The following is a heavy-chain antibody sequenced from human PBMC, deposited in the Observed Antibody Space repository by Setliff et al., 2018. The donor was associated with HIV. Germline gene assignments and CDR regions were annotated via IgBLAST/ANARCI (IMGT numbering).Heavy chain of an antibody. J-gene: IGHJ4*02. Sequence: PGGSLRLSCAASGFTFSSYAMSWVRQAPGRGLEWISYISDSGTALYYADSVKGRFTISRDNAKNSLYLQMNSLRVEDTAVYYCAREVRGYSYGLFDYWGQGTLVTVSS. CDR2: ISDSGTAL. CDR1: GFTFSSYA. D-gene: IGHD5-18*01. CDR3: AREVRGYSYGLFDY. V-gene: IGHV3-48*01.